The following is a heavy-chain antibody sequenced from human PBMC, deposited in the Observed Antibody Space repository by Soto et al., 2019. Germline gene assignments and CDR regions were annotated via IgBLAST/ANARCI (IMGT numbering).Heavy chain of an antibody. J-gene: IGHJ4*02. Sequence: GGSLRLSCAASGFAFSTYAMTWVRQAPGKGLEWVSAIRGSGGNTYYADSVKGRFTISRDNSKNTLYLQMNSLRAEDTAVYYCAKQAVITIFGVVRDWGQGTLVTVSS. D-gene: IGHD3-3*01. V-gene: IGHV3-23*01. CDR1: GFAFSTYA. CDR2: IRGSGGNT. CDR3: AKQAVITIFGVVRD.